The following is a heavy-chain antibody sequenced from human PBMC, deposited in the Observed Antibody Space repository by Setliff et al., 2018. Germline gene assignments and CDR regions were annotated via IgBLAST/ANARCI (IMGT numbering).Heavy chain of an antibody. CDR2: MYTSGST. J-gene: IGHJ6*03. V-gene: IGHV4-61*09. D-gene: IGHD6-19*01. CDR1: GGSISSGSDY. Sequence: KTSETLSLTCSVSGGSISSGSDYWTWIRQPAGKGLEWIGHMYTSGSTNYNPSLKSRVTISVDTSKNQFSLKLSSVTAADTAVYYCARAISGWYSAFYYYMDVWGKGTTVTVSS. CDR3: ARAISGWYSAFYYYMDV.